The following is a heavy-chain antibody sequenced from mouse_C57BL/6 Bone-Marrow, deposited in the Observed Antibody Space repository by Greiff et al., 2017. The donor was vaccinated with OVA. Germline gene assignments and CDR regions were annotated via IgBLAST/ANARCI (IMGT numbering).Heavy chain of an antibody. V-gene: IGHV5-16*01. D-gene: IGHD1-2*01. CDR3: ARGLRLGFAY. CDR1: GFTFSDYY. CDR2: INYDGSST. J-gene: IGHJ3*01. Sequence: EVQLVASEGGLVQPGSSMTLSCTASGFTFSDYYMAWVRQVPEKGLEWVANINYDGSSTYYLESLKSRFLISRYNAQNSLYLQMISLKSEDTATYYCARGLRLGFAYWGQGTLVTVSA.